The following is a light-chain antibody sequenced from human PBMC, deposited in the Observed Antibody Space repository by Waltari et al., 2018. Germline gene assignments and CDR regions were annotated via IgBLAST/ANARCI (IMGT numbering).Light chain of an antibody. CDR3: QHYNSYSPWT. CDR1: QSISDW. Sequence: DIQITQSPSTLSASVGDRVTITCRASQSISDWLAWYQQKPGKAPELLIYKTSTLESGVPSRFSDSGSGTEFTLTITSLQPDDFASYFCQHYNSYSPWTFGQGTKVETK. J-gene: IGKJ1*01. V-gene: IGKV1-5*03. CDR2: KTS.